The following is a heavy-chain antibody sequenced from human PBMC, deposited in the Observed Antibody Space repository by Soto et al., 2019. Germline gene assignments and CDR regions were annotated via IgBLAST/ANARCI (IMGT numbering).Heavy chain of an antibody. CDR3: ARRGYSSSWYYYYYYGMDV. D-gene: IGHD6-13*01. V-gene: IGHV1-8*01. CDR2: MNPNSGNT. CDR1: GYTFTSYD. Sequence: QVQLVQSGAEVKKPGASVKVSCKASGYTFTSYDINWGRQATGQGLEWMGWMNPNSGNTGYAQKFQGRVTMTMNTSISTAYMELSSRRSEDTAVYYCARRGYSSSWYYYYYYGMDVWGQGTTVTVSS. J-gene: IGHJ6*02.